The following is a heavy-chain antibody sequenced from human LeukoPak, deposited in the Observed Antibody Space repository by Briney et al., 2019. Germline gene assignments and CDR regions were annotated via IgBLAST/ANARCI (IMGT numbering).Heavy chain of an antibody. D-gene: IGHD2-2*01. V-gene: IGHV1-58*02. CDR1: GLTFTSSA. CDR2: IVVGSGNT. J-gene: IGHJ5*02. CDR3: AAGVGYCSSSSCPFDP. Sequence: SVKVSCKASGLTFTSSAMQWVRQARGQRLEWIGWIVVGSGNTNYAQKFQERVTITRDMSTSTAYMELSSLRSEDTAVYYCAAGVGYCSSSSCPFDPWGQGTLATVSS.